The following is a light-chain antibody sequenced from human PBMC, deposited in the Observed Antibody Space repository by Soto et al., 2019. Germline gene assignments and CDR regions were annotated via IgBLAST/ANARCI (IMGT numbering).Light chain of an antibody. Sequence: QAVVTQPPSVSGAPGQRVTISCTGSGSNIGAGYDVYWYHHLPGTAPKLLITGDNNRPSGVPERFSGSKSGTSASLAITGLQAEDEADYYCQSYDSSLNGWVFGGGTQLTVL. CDR3: QSYDSSLNGWV. V-gene: IGLV1-40*01. J-gene: IGLJ3*02. CDR2: GDN. CDR1: GSNIGAGYD.